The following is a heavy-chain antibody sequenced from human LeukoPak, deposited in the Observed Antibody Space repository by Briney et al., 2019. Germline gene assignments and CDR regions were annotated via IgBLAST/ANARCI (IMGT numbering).Heavy chain of an antibody. CDR3: ARGISSGWAYYFDY. Sequence: SETLSLTCTVSGGSISSYYWSWIRQPPGKGLEWIGYIYYSGSTNYNPSLKSRVTISVDTSKNQFSLKLSSVTAADTAVYYCARGISSGWAYYFDYWGQGTLVTVSS. J-gene: IGHJ4*02. D-gene: IGHD6-19*01. CDR1: GGSISSYY. CDR2: IYYSGST. V-gene: IGHV4-59*01.